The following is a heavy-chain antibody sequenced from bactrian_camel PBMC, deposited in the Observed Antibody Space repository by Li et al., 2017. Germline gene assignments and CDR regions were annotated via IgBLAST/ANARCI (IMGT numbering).Heavy chain of an antibody. J-gene: IGHJ4*01. V-gene: IGHV3S63*01. CDR3: AADKVWRIIPRPIEGGLGCQNRRDEYNY. D-gene: IGHD1*01. CDR2: IGSDGST. CDR1: GFTFDGSD. Sequence: HVQLVESGGGSVQAGGSLRLSCSASGFTFDGSDMGWYRQAPGAACELVSSIGSDGSTYYLGSVKGRFAISRDNAKNTVYLQVNTLKPEDTAVYFCAADKVWRIIPRPIEGGLGCQNRRDEYNYWGRGTQVTVS.